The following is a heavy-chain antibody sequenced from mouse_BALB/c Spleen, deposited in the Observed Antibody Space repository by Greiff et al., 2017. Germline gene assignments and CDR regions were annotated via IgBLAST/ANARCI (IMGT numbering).Heavy chain of an antibody. J-gene: IGHJ3*01. V-gene: IGHV5-17*02. D-gene: IGHD1-2*01. Sequence: EVKLQESGGGLVQPGGSRKLSCAASGFTFSSFGMHWVRQAPEKGLEWVAYISSGSSTIYYADTVKGRFTISRDNPKNTLFLQMTSLRSEDTAMYYCASQGYYGYLFAYWGQGTLVTVSA. CDR3: ASQGYYGYLFAY. CDR1: GFTFSSFG. CDR2: ISSGSSTI.